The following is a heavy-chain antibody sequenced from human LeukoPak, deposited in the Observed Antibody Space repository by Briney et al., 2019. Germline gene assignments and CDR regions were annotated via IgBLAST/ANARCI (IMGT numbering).Heavy chain of an antibody. Sequence: ASVKVSCKASGYTFTSYDIKWVRQATGQGLEWMGWMNPNSGNTGYAQKFQGRVTITRSTSISTAYMELSSLRSEDTAVYYCARDGGDYTLFDYWGQGTLVTVSS. CDR2: MNPNSGNT. J-gene: IGHJ4*02. CDR3: ARDGGDYTLFDY. D-gene: IGHD4-17*01. V-gene: IGHV1-8*03. CDR1: GYTFTSYD.